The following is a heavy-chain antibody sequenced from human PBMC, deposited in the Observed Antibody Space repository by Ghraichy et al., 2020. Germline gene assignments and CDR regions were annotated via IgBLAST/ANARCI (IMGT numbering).Heavy chain of an antibody. D-gene: IGHD3-22*01. CDR3: TRHGYSPTSYYDHSGPTPWDY. J-gene: IGHJ4*02. V-gene: IGHV3-73*01. CDR1: GFTFSGSA. CDR2: IRSKANSYAT. Sequence: GGSRRLSCAASGFTFSGSAMDWVRQASGKGLEWVGRIRSKANSYATEYAESVKGRFTISRDDSKNTAFLQMNSLKTEDTAVYYCTRHGYSPTSYYDHSGPTPWDYWGQGTLVTVSS.